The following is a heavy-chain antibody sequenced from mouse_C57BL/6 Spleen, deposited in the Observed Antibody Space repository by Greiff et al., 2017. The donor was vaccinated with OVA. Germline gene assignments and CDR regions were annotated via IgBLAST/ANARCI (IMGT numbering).Heavy chain of an antibody. J-gene: IGHJ1*03. D-gene: IGHD1-1*01. CDR1: GFSFNTYA. CDR3: VRLLSPGWYFDV. Sequence: EVQLVESGGGLVQPKGSLKLSCAASGFSFNTYAMNWVRQAPGKGLEWVARIRSKSNNYATYYADSVKDRFTISRDDSESMLYLQMNNLKTEDTAMYYCVRLLSPGWYFDVWGTGTTVTVSS. V-gene: IGHV10-1*01. CDR2: IRSKSNNYAT.